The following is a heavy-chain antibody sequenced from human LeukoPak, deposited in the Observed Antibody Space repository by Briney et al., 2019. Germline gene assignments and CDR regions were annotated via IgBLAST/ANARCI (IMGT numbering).Heavy chain of an antibody. J-gene: IGHJ5*02. CDR2: ISGSGGST. CDR3: VREAGYCASVCLKSNWFDP. V-gene: IGHV3-23*01. CDR1: GFTFSSYA. D-gene: IGHD2-21*02. Sequence: GGSLRLSCAASGFTFSSYAMSWVRQAPGKGLEWVSAISGSGGSTYYADSVKGRFTISRDNSKNTLYLQMNSLRAEDTALYYCVREAGYCASVCLKSNWFDPWGQGTMVTVSS.